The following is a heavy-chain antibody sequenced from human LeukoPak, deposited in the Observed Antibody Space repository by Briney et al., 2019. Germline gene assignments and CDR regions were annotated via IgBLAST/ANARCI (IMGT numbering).Heavy chain of an antibody. Sequence: SETLSLTCTVSGGSISSGSYHWIWIRQPAGKGLEWIGHIYTSGSTTYNPSLTSRVAMSIDTSKNQFSLSLSSVTAADTAVYYCARTVYYDNWFDPWGQGTLVTVSS. V-gene: IGHV4-61*09. CDR1: GGSISSGSYH. D-gene: IGHD3-22*01. CDR3: ARTVYYDNWFDP. CDR2: IYTSGST. J-gene: IGHJ5*02.